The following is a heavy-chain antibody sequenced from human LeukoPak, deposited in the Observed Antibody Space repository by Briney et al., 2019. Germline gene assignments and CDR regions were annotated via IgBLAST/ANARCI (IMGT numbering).Heavy chain of an antibody. V-gene: IGHV1-18*01. CDR1: GYTFTSYD. CDR2: MNPNNGNT. Sequence: ASVKVSCTASGYTFTSYDINWVRQATGQGLEWMGWMNPNNGNTNYAQKLQGRVTMTTDTSTSTAYMELRSLRSDDTAVYYCARVRYYYDSSGQDYWGQGTLVTVSS. D-gene: IGHD3-22*01. CDR3: ARVRYYYDSSGQDY. J-gene: IGHJ4*02.